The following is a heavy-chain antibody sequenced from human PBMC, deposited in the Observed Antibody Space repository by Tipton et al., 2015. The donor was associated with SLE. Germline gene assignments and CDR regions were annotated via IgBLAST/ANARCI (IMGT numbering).Heavy chain of an antibody. CDR1: GGSMSTYY. CDR2: FYYSGST. Sequence: TLSLTCTVSGGSMSTYYWDWIRQFPGKGLEWIGYFYYSGSTSYNPSLKSRVTISLDKSKNQFSLKLSSVTAADTAVYYCARGVAGYYFYYYMDVWGKGTTVTISS. V-gene: IGHV4-59*12. CDR3: ARGVAGYYFYYYMDV. D-gene: IGHD3-10*01. J-gene: IGHJ6*03.